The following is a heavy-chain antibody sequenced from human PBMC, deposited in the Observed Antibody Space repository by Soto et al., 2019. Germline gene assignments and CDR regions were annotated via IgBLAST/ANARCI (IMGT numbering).Heavy chain of an antibody. Sequence: QLQLQESGSGLVKPSQTLSLTCAVSGGSISSGGYSWSWIRQPPGKGLEWIGYIYHSGSTYYNPSLKSRVTISVARSRNQSSQKLSSVTAADTAVYYCANSHAGAHITAAVHWGQGTLVTVSS. CDR1: GGSISSGGYS. J-gene: IGHJ4*02. CDR2: IYHSGST. CDR3: ANSHAGAHITAAVH. V-gene: IGHV4-30-2*01. D-gene: IGHD6-13*01.